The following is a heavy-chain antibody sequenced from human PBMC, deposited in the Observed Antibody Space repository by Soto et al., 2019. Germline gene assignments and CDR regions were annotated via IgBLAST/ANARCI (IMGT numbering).Heavy chain of an antibody. V-gene: IGHV3-23*01. CDR2: ISGSGGGT. CDR1: GFTFSRYV. D-gene: IGHD2-8*01. CDR3: VRVRIYADESGRPFDI. J-gene: IGHJ3*02. Sequence: GGSLRLSCAASGFTFSRYVMSWVRQAPGKGLEWVSVISGSGGGTYYADSVKGRFTISRDNSKNTLYLQMKSLRAEDSAVYYCVRVRIYADESGRPFDIWGQGTVVTVSS.